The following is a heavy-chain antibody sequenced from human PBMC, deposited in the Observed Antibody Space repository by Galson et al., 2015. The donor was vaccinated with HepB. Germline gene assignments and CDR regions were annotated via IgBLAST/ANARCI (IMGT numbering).Heavy chain of an antibody. D-gene: IGHD3-9*01. CDR2: ISGSGGST. CDR3: AKRPNTAQTAEPNDILTVRTTPPEA. J-gene: IGHJ5*02. V-gene: IGHV3-23*01. Sequence: SLRLSCAASGFTFSSYAMSWVRQAPGKGLEWVSAISGSGGSTYYADSVKGRFTISRDNSKNTLYLQMNSLRAEDTAVYYCAKRPNTAQTAEPNDILTVRTTPPEAWGQGTLVTVSS. CDR1: GFTFSSYA.